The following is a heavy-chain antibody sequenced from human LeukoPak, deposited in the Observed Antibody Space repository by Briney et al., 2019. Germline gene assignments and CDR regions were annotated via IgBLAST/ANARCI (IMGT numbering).Heavy chain of an antibody. CDR3: ARRVVTGSSYYFDY. J-gene: IGHJ4*02. V-gene: IGHV4-59*08. CDR1: GGSVTSYH. Sequence: PSETLSLTCTVSGGSVTSYHWSWLRQPPGKGLEWIGFMHKNGNTNYSPSLKSRVTISVDTSKNQFSLNLTSVTAADTAVYYCARRVVTGSSYYFDYWGQGTLVTVSS. CDR2: MHKNGNT. D-gene: IGHD3-9*01.